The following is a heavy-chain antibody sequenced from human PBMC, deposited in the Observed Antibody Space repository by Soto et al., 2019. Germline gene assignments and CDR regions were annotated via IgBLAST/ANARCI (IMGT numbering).Heavy chain of an antibody. CDR2: ISYDGSNK. Sequence: QVQLVESGGGVVQPGRSLRLSCAASGFTFSSYAMHWVRQAPGKGLEWVAVISYDGSNKYYADSVKGRFTISRDNSKNTLYLEMYSLRAEDTAVYYCARDGRIETFDYWGQGTLVTVSS. CDR1: GFTFSSYA. D-gene: IGHD2-15*01. CDR3: ARDGRIETFDY. J-gene: IGHJ4*02. V-gene: IGHV3-30-3*01.